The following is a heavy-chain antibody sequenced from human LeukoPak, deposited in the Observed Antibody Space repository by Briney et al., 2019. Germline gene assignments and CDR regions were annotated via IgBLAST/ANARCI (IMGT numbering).Heavy chain of an antibody. Sequence: GGSLRLSCAASGNSGFTFSSCWTGWVRQAPGKGLEWVANINPDGSQKHYVDSVKGRFTISRENAKNSLYLQMNSLRAEDTAVYFCASDEFRGGQGTLVTVSS. J-gene: IGHJ4*02. CDR2: INPDGSQK. D-gene: IGHD3-10*01. CDR1: GNSGFTFSSCW. CDR3: ASDEFR. V-gene: IGHV3-7*01.